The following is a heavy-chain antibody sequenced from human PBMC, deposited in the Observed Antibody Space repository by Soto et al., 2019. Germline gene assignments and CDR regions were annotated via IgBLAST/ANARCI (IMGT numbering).Heavy chain of an antibody. CDR2: ISGSGGST. CDR1: GFTFSSYA. J-gene: IGHJ3*02. D-gene: IGHD2-15*01. V-gene: IGHV3-23*01. Sequence: VQLLESGGGLVQPGGSLRLSCAASGFTFSSYAMSWVRQAPGKGLEWVSAISGSGGSTYYADSVKGRFTISRDNSKNTLYLQMNSLRAEDTAVYYCAKEGSCSGGSCYRDDAFDIWGQGTMVTVSS. CDR3: AKEGSCSGGSCYRDDAFDI.